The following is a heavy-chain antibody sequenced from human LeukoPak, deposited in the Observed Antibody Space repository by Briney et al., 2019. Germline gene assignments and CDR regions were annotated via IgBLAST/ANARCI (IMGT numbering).Heavy chain of an antibody. CDR3: AKGNNYGQSNPHDY. CDR2: ISWNSGTI. Sequence: PGGSLRLSCAASGFTFDDYAMHWVRQAPGKGLEWVSGISWNSGTIGYADSVKGRFTISRDNAKNSLYLQKNSLRAEDTALYYCAKGNNYGQSNPHDYWGQGTLVTVSS. D-gene: IGHD4-17*01. CDR1: GFTFDDYA. J-gene: IGHJ4*02. V-gene: IGHV3-9*01.